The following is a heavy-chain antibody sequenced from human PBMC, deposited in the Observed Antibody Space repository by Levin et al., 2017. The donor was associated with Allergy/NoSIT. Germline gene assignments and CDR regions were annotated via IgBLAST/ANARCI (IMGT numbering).Heavy chain of an antibody. V-gene: IGHV3-23*01. Sequence: PGGSLRLSCDASGITFSIYAMSWVRQAPGKGLEWVSTFSGVSDKTFYADSVKGRFTISRDNSKNILYLQMNSLRAEDTAVYYCAKPYCGGDCYPAGFNCWGQGTLVTVSS. CDR2: FSGVSDKT. CDR1: GITFSIYA. CDR3: AKPYCGGDCYPAGFNC. J-gene: IGHJ4*02. D-gene: IGHD2-21*02.